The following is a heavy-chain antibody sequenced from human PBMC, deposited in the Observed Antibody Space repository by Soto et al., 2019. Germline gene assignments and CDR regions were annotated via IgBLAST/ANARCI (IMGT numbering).Heavy chain of an antibody. V-gene: IGHV2-26*01. J-gene: IGHJ4*02. Sequence: QVTLKESGPVLVKPTETLTLTCTVSGFSLSNARMGVSWIRQPPGKALEWLAHIFSDDDKSYSTSLKSRLTISKDTSKSQVVLIMTSMDPVDTATYYCARSSYNSGWILDFWGKGTLVTVSS. CDR1: GFSLSNARMG. CDR3: ARSSYNSGWILDF. CDR2: IFSDDDK. D-gene: IGHD6-19*01.